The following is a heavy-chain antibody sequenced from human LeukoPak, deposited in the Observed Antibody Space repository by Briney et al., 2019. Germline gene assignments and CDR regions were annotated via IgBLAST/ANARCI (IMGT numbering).Heavy chain of an antibody. CDR1: GGSISSSSYY. V-gene: IGHV4-39*01. Sequence: SETLSLTCTVSGGSISSSSYYWGWIRQPPGKGLEWIGSIYYSGSTYYNPSLKSRVTISVDTSKNQFSLKLSSVTAADTAVYYCARQDRDPYVSYWGQGTLVTVSS. CDR2: IYYSGST. D-gene: IGHD5-24*01. CDR3: ARQDRDPYVSY. J-gene: IGHJ4*02.